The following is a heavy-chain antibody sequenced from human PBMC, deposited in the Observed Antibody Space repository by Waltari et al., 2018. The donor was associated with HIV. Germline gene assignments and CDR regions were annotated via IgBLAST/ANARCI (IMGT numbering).Heavy chain of an antibody. CDR3: AKDRQKIGYYDILTGYLDY. CDR1: GFTFSSYG. Sequence: QVQLVESGGGVVEPRRSLRLSCAASGFTFSSYGMHWVRQAPGKGLEWVAVITYDVSNKYYADSRKGRFTISRDNSKNTLYLQMNSLRAEDTAVYYCAKDRQKIGYYDILTGYLDYWGQGTLVTVSS. V-gene: IGHV3-30*18. J-gene: IGHJ4*02. D-gene: IGHD3-9*01. CDR2: ITYDVSNK.